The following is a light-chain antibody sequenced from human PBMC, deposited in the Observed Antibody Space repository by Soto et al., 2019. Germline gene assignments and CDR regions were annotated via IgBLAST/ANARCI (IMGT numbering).Light chain of an antibody. CDR3: QQYGSSGT. J-gene: IGKJ1*01. Sequence: EIVLTQSPGTLSLSPGERATLSCRASQSVSSNLAWYQQKPGQAPRLLIYGASTRATGIPDRFSGSGSGTDFPLTISRLEPEYFAVYYCQQYGSSGTFGQGTKVDIK. CDR1: QSVSSN. CDR2: GAS. V-gene: IGKV3-20*01.